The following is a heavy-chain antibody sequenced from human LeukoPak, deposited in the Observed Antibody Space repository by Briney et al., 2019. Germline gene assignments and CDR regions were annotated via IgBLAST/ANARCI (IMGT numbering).Heavy chain of an antibody. CDR1: GFTFSDHH. Sequence: GGSLRLSCAASGFTFSDHHMDWVRQAPGKGLEWVGRVRDKARSYTTEYAASVKGRFTISRDESKNSLNLQMNSLKTEDTAVYYCARGPSRARGVYTGDHWGQGTLVTVSS. V-gene: IGHV3-72*01. CDR3: ARGPSRARGVYTGDH. CDR2: VRDKARSYTT. D-gene: IGHD3-10*01. J-gene: IGHJ4*02.